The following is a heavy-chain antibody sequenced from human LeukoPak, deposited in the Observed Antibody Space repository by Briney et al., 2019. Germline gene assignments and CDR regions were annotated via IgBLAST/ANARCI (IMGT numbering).Heavy chain of an antibody. CDR1: GYTFTCYD. CDR2: ISTYNDNT. V-gene: IGHV1-18*01. Sequence: ASVKVSCKAAGYTFTCYDTRWVRQAPGQGLGWMGWISTYNDNTHSAKKFHGRVTMSTDISTSTVYIELKCQKHVVTAVYNCARIQSRIIAARPGNPAFDYWGRGTLVTVSS. D-gene: IGHD6-6*01. J-gene: IGHJ4*02. CDR3: ARIQSRIIAARPGNPAFDY.